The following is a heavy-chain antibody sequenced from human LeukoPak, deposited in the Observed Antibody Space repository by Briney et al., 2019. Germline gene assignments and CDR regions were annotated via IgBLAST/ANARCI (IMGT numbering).Heavy chain of an antibody. CDR2: IYYSGST. Sequence: PSETLSLTCTVSGGSISSYYWSWIRQPPGKGLEWIGYIYYSGSTNYNPSLKSRVTISVDTSKNQFSLKLSSVTAADTAVYYCASLREEYCSSTSCLYYYYYYMDVWGKGTTVTVSS. CDR3: ASLREEYCSSTSCLYYYYYYMDV. D-gene: IGHD2-2*01. V-gene: IGHV4-59*01. CDR1: GGSISSYY. J-gene: IGHJ6*03.